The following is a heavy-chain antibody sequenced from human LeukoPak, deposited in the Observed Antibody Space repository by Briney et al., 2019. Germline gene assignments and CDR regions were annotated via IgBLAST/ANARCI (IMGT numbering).Heavy chain of an antibody. J-gene: IGHJ4*02. V-gene: IGHV3-11*03. D-gene: IGHD1-26*01. CDR3: ARKYSGSYFYFDT. CDR1: GFTFSDYY. Sequence: SGGSLRLSCAASGFTFSDYYMSWIRQAPGKGLEWVSYISSSSSYTNYADSVKGRFTISRDNAKNSLYLQMNSLRAEDTAVYYCARKYSGSYFYFDTWGQGTLVTVSS. CDR2: ISSSSSYT.